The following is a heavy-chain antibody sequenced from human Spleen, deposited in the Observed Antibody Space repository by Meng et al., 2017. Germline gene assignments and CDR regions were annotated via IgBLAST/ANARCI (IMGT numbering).Heavy chain of an antibody. CDR3: ARGVVGDYWYFDL. CDR1: GGSISSGGYY. CDR2: IYYSGST. Sequence: HGHLQESGPGRVKPSQTLSLTCTVSGGSISSGGYYWSWIRQHPGKGLERIGYIYYSGSTYYNPSLKSLVTISVDTSKNQFSLKLSSVTAADTAVYYCARGVVGDYWYFDLWGRGTLVTSPQ. V-gene: IGHV4-31*01. J-gene: IGHJ2*01. D-gene: IGHD3-10*01.